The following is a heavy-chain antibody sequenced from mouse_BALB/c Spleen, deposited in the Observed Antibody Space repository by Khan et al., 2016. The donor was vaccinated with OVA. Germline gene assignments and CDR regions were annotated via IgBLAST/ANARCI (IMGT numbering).Heavy chain of an antibody. V-gene: IGHV1-18*01. D-gene: IGHD1-1*01. Sequence: VQLQQSGPELVKPGDSMKISCKASGYSFTDYTMNWVKQSHGKNLEWIGLINPYNGDSNYNQKFKGQATFTVDKSSSTADMELLSLTSEDAAVYYCARSGYGGFAYWGQGTLVTVSA. CDR3: ARSGYGGFAY. J-gene: IGHJ3*01. CDR2: INPYNGDS. CDR1: GYSFTDYT.